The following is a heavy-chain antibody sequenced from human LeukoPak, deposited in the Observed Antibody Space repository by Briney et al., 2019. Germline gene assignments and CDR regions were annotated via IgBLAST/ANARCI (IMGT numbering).Heavy chain of an antibody. D-gene: IGHD3-22*01. CDR2: IYYSGNT. J-gene: IGHJ4*02. Sequence: PSETLSLTCTVSGGSIRDTTYYWGWIRQPPGKGLEWIGSIYYSGNTYYNPSLMSRVTISVDTSKNQFSLNLSSVTAADTAVYYCVRAPHFFDISGSRYYLDYWGQGTLVTVSS. CDR1: GGSIRDTTYY. V-gene: IGHV4-39*07. CDR3: VRAPHFFDISGSRYYLDY.